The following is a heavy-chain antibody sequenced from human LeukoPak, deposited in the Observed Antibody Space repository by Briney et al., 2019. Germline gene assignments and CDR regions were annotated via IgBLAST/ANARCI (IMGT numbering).Heavy chain of an antibody. CDR1: GFTFSSYA. Sequence: GGSLRLSCAASGFTFSSYAMSWVRQAPGKGLEWVANIKQDGSEKYYVDSVKGRFTISRDNAKNSLYLQMNSLRAEDTAVYYCARVFAQKLSSGWDYWGQGTLVTVSS. CDR2: IKQDGSEK. J-gene: IGHJ4*02. V-gene: IGHV3-7*01. CDR3: ARVFAQKLSSGWDY. D-gene: IGHD6-19*01.